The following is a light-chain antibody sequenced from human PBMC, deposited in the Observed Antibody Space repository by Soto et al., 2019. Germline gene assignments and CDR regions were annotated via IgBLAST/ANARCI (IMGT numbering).Light chain of an antibody. CDR3: QQYGSSPRT. CDR1: QSVRSSY. CDR2: DAS. Sequence: EIVLTQSPGTLSLSPGERATLSCRASQSVRSSYLAWYQQKPGQAPRLLIYDASSRATGIPDRFSGSGSGTDFTLTISRLEPVDFAVYYCQQYGSSPRTFGQGTKVEIK. V-gene: IGKV3-20*01. J-gene: IGKJ1*01.